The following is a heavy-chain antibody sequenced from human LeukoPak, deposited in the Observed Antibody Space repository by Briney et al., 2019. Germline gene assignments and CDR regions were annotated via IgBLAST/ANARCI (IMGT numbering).Heavy chain of an antibody. J-gene: IGHJ3*02. Sequence: ASVKVSCKASGYTFTGYYMHWVRQAPGQRLEWMGWINPNSGGTNYAQKFQGRVTMTRDTSISTAYMELSRLRSDDTAVYYCARDRAYYYDSSGLYNAFDIWGQGTMVTVSS. CDR2: INPNSGGT. CDR1: GYTFTGYY. CDR3: ARDRAYYYDSSGLYNAFDI. V-gene: IGHV1-2*02. D-gene: IGHD3-22*01.